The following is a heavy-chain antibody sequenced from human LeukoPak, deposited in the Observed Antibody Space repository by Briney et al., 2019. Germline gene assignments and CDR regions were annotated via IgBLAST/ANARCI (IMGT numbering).Heavy chain of an antibody. V-gene: IGHV3-23*01. Sequence: GGSLRLSCAASGFTFSSYDMSWVRQAPGKGLEWVSAISGSGGSTYYADSEKVRFTISRDNSKNTLYLQMNSLRAEDTAVYYCAKEVQYSFGYWGQGTLVTVSS. CDR3: AKEVQYSFGY. CDR2: ISGSGGST. CDR1: GFTFSSYD. D-gene: IGHD5-18*01. J-gene: IGHJ4*02.